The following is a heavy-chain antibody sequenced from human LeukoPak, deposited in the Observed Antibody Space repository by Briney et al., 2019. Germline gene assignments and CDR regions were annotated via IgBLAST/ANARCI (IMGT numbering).Heavy chain of an antibody. J-gene: IGHJ4*02. V-gene: IGHV4-4*07. CDR1: GGSISGYY. CDR3: ARRPTPMAYFDY. D-gene: IGHD5-18*01. Sequence: SETLSLTCTVSGGSISGYYWSWIRQPAGKGLEWIGRISTSGNTNYNPSLKSRVTMSVETSKNKFSLRLSSVTASYTAIYYCARRPTPMAYFDYWGQGTLVTVSS. CDR2: ISTSGNT.